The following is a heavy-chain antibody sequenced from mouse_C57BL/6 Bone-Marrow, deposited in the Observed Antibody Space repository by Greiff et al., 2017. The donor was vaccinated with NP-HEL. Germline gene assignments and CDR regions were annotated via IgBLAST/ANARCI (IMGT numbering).Heavy chain of an antibody. J-gene: IGHJ1*03. CDR2: ILPSIGRT. CDR3: ARRHGSSYGGWYFDV. CDR1: DSEVFPIAH. D-gene: IGHD1-1*01. Sequence: QVHVKQSGSELRSPGSSVKLSCKDFDSEVFPIAHMSWVRQKPGHGFEWIGGILPSIGRTIYGEKFEDKATLDADTLSNTAYLELNRLTSEDSAIYYCARRHGSSYGGWYFDVWGTGTTVTVSS. V-gene: IGHV15-2*01.